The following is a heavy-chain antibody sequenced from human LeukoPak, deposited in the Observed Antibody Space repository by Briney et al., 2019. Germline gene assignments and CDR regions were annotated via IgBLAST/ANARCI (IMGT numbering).Heavy chain of an antibody. J-gene: IGHJ4*02. V-gene: IGHV3-23*01. CDR3: AKLSLQTEVDY. CDR1: GFTFSSYG. Sequence: GGTLRLSCAASGFTFSSYGMSWVRQAPGKGLEWVSAIRGSGGSTYYADSVKGRFTISRDNSKNTLYLQMNSLRADDTAVYYCAKLSLQTEVDYWGQRTLVTVSS. CDR2: IRGSGGST.